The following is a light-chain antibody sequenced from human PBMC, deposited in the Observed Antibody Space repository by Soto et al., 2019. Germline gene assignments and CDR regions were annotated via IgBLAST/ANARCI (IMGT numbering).Light chain of an antibody. V-gene: IGLV1-44*01. J-gene: IGLJ2*01. CDR1: SSNIGSNT. CDR2: SNN. Sequence: QSVLTQPPSASGTPGQRVTISCSGSSSNIGSNTVNWYQQLPGTAPKLLIYSNNQRPSGVPDRFSGSKSGTSASLAISGLQSEDEADYYCVAWYDSLNAVVFGGGTKLTVL. CDR3: VAWYDSLNAVV.